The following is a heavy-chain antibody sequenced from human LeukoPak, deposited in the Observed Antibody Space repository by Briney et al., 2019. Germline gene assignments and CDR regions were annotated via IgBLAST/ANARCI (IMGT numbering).Heavy chain of an antibody. V-gene: IGHV3-23*01. D-gene: IGHD3-10*01. J-gene: IGHJ4*02. CDR2: ISGSGGST. CDR3: ARRKDYYGWGSYYVFDY. CDR1: GFTFSSYA. Sequence: PGGSLRLSCAASGFTFSSYAMSWVRQAPGKGLEWVSAISGSGGSTYYADSVKGRFTISRDNSKNTLYLQMNSLRAEDTAVYYCARRKDYYGWGSYYVFDYWGQGTLVTVSS.